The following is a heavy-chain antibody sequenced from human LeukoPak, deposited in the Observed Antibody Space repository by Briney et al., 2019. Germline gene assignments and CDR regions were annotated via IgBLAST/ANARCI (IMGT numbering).Heavy chain of an antibody. J-gene: IGHJ5*02. CDR3: ASSDFWSGYYQSNWFDP. V-gene: IGHV1-69*04. CDR2: IIPILGIA. D-gene: IGHD3-3*01. CDR1: GGTFSSYA. Sequence: ASVKVSCKASGGTFSSYAISWVRQAPGQGLEWMGRIIPILGIANYAQKFQGRVTITADKSTSTAYMELSSLRSEDTAVYYCASSDFWSGYYQSNWFDPWGQGTLVTVSS.